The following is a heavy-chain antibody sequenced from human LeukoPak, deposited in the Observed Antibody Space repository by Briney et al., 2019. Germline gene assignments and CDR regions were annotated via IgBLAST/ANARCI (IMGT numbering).Heavy chain of an antibody. V-gene: IGHV4-61*02. CDR3: ASEVYVDYGDYYYYGMDV. J-gene: IGHJ6*02. CDR2: IYTSGST. CDR1: GGSISSGSYY. D-gene: IGHD4-17*01. Sequence: PSQTLSLTCFVSGGSISSGSYYWSWIRQPAGKGLEWIGRIYTSGSTNYNPSLKSRVTISVDTSKNQFSLKLSSVTAADTAVYYCASEVYVDYGDYYYYGMDVWGQGTTVTVSS.